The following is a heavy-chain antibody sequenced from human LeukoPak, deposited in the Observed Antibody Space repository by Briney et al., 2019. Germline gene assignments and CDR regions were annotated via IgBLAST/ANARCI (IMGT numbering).Heavy chain of an antibody. D-gene: IGHD5-24*01. V-gene: IGHV1-24*01. CDR3: ATAGWLQFSWFDY. CDR2: FDPEDGET. Sequence: ASVKVSCKVSGYTLTELSMHWVRQAPGKGLEWMGGFDPEDGETIYAQKFQGRVTMTEDTSTDTACMELSSLRSEDTAVYYCATAGWLQFSWFDYWGQGTLVTVSS. CDR1: GYTLTELS. J-gene: IGHJ4*02.